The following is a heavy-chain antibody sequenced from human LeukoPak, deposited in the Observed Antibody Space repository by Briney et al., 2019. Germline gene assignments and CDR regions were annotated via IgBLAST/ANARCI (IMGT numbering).Heavy chain of an antibody. CDR1: GDSIISNIYW. J-gene: IGHJ3*01. Sequence: PSETLSLTCTVSGDSIISNIYWWDWVRLPPGKGLEWIGATFYTRRTFYNPSLKSRVTISVDTSKNQFSLDLNSATAADTADYYCARRRHNFDFYNVWGQGTRVLVSS. CDR3: ARRRHNFDFYNV. V-gene: IGHV4-39*01. CDR2: TFYTRRT. D-gene: IGHD3/OR15-3a*01.